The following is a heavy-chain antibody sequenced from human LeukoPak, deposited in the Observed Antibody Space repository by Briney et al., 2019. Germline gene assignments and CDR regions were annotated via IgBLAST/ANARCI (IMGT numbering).Heavy chain of an antibody. CDR3: ARGGYCSGGRCYGGDY. D-gene: IGHD2-15*01. CDR2: INREIGTI. J-gene: IGHJ4*02. V-gene: IGHV3-48*01. Sequence: GGSLRLSCAASGFTFSTYSMNWVRQAPGKGLEWISHINREIGTIYYTDSVKGRFTVSRDNDKHSLYLQMNSLRGEDTAVYYCARGGYCSGGRCYGGDYWGQGTLVTVSS. CDR1: GFTFSTYS.